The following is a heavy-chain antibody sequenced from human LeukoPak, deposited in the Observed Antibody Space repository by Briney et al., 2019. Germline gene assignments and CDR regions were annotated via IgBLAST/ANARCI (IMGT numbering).Heavy chain of an antibody. J-gene: IGHJ4*02. CDR1: GFTFSGNG. V-gene: IGHV3-48*02. CDR3: ARDSYGSPDY. Sequence: GGSLRLSCAASGFTFSGNGMNWVRQAPGKGLEWVSYITSKNNGMYYADSVKGRFTISRDNAKDSLDLQMNSLRDEDTAVYYCARDSYGSPDYWGQGTLVTVSS. CDR2: ITSKNNGM. D-gene: IGHD2-15*01.